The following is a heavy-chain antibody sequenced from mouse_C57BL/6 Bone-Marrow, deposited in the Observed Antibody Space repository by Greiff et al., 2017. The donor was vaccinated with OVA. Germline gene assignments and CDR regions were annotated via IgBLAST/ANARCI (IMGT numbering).Heavy chain of an antibody. CDR3: ARDLLLSHFDY. J-gene: IGHJ2*01. Sequence: EVHLVESGGGLVKPGGSLKLSCAASGFTFSSYAMSWVRQTPEKRLEWVATISDGGSYTYYPDNVKGRVTISRDNAKNNLYLQMSHLKSEDTAMYYCARDLLLSHFDYWGQGTTLTVSS. CDR1: GFTFSSYA. CDR2: ISDGGSYT. V-gene: IGHV5-4*01. D-gene: IGHD2-1*01.